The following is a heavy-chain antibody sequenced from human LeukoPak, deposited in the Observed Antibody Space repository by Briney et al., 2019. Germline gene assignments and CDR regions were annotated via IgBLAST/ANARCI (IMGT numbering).Heavy chain of an antibody. Sequence: GESLRLSCAASGFTFSSYAMHWVRQAPGKGLEWVGRIKSKTDGGTTDYAAPVKGRFTISRDDSKNTLYLQMNSLKTEDTAVYYCTTDSRITMIVVAPDAFDIWGQGTMVTVSS. CDR3: TTDSRITMIVVAPDAFDI. D-gene: IGHD3-22*01. V-gene: IGHV3-15*01. CDR2: IKSKTDGGTT. J-gene: IGHJ3*02. CDR1: GFTFSSYA.